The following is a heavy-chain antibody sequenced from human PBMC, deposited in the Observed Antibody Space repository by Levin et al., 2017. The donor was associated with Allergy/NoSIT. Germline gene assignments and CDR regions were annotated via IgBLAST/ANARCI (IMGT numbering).Heavy chain of an antibody. J-gene: IGHJ6*02. CDR2: ISWSSHSL. Sequence: GGSLRLSCEASGFIFEDYAMHLVRQVPGKGLEWVAGISWSSHSLGYADSVKGRFTISRDNAKNSLYLQMYSLRFEDTALYYCTKDIFSGYSLGSKFEVYGLDVWGHGTAVTV. D-gene: IGHD5-18*01. CDR1: GFIFEDYA. V-gene: IGHV3-9*01. CDR3: TKDIFSGYSLGSKFEVYGLDV.